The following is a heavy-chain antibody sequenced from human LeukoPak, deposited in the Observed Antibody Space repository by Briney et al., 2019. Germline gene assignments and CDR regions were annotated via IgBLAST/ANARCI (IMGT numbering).Heavy chain of an antibody. J-gene: IGHJ4*02. Sequence: SETLSLTCAVSGDSFSGNNYWTWVRQPPGKGLEWIGEIYRSEATNYNPSLKSRVTVSQDKSKNQFSLKLNSVTAADTAIYYCARNSGYSDLNYWGQGVLVTVSS. CDR2: IYRSEAT. CDR3: ARNSGYSDLNY. D-gene: IGHD3-22*01. CDR1: GDSFSGNNY. V-gene: IGHV4-4*02.